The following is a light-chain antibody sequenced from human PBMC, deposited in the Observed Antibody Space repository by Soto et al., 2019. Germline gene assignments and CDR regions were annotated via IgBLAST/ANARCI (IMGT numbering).Light chain of an antibody. CDR1: QSVSSSY. CDR3: QHYGGSPSFT. CDR2: GAS. J-gene: IGKJ3*01. V-gene: IGKV3-20*01. Sequence: EIVLTQSPGTLSLSPGERATLSCRASQSVSSSYLGWYQQKPGQAPRVLIYGASGRATGIPDRFSGSGSGTDFTLTISRLEPEDFAVYYCQHYGGSPSFTFGPGTKVDIK.